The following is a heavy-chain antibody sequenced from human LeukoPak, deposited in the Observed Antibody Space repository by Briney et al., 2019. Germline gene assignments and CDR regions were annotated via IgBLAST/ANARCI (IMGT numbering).Heavy chain of an antibody. J-gene: IGHJ4*02. CDR1: GFTFSTYG. Sequence: PGGSLRLSCAASGFTFSTYGMSWVRQAPGKGLEWVASISGSGASTYYADSVKGRFTISRDNSKNTLYLQMNSLRSEDTAVYYCARDPGGGIAVAGTPPWDYWGQGTLVTVSS. CDR3: ARDPGGGIAVAGTPPWDY. CDR2: ISGSGAST. D-gene: IGHD6-19*01. V-gene: IGHV3-23*01.